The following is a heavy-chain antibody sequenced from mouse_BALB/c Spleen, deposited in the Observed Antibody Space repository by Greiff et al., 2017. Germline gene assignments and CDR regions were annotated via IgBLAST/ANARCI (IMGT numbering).Heavy chain of an antibody. CDR3: ARGIMITYAMDY. V-gene: IGHV5-6-5*01. J-gene: IGHJ4*01. CDR2: ISSGGST. D-gene: IGHD2-4*01. Sequence: EVHLVESGGGLVKPGGSLKLSCAASGFTFSSYAMSWVRQTPEKRLEWVASISSGGSTYYPDSVKGRFTISRDNARNILYLQMSSLRSEDTAMYYCARGIMITYAMDYWGQGTSVTVSS. CDR1: GFTFSSYA.